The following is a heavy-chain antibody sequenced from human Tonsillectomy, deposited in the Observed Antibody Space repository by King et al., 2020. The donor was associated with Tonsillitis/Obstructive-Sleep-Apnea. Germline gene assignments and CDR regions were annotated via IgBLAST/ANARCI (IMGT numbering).Heavy chain of an antibody. D-gene: IGHD1-1*01. CDR1: GSSITSYY. V-gene: IGHV4-59*08. CDR3: ARLIPEYINFFVD. CDR2: IYYSGST. Sequence: QLQESGPGLVKPSETLSLTCSVSGSSITSYYWSWIRQPPGKGLEWIRYIYYSGSTKYNPSLKSRVTMSVDTSKNQYSLRLSSVTAADTAVYYCARLIPEYINFFVDWGQGALGTVS. J-gene: IGHJ4*02.